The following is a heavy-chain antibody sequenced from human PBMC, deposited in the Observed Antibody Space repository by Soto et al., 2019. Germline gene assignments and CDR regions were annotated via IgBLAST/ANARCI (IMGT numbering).Heavy chain of an antibody. CDR2: IYWNDDR. CDR1: GFSLTTGGVG. CDR3: IYSRACWYYHGLDV. V-gene: IGHV2-5*01. D-gene: IGHD2-21*01. Sequence: SGPTLVNPTQTLTLTCTFSGFSLTTGGVGVGWIRQPPGRSLEWLAVIYWNDDRRRSPSLENRLTITKDTSKNQVVLTMTNMDPVDTPASSRIYSRACWYYHGLDVWGRGYTGAASS. J-gene: IGHJ6*04.